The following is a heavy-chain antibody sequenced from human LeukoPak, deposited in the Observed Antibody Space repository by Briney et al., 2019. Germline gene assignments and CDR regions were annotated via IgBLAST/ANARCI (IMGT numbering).Heavy chain of an antibody. V-gene: IGHV7-4-1*02. CDR3: ARDNYGAEEGIGSSLVWLDP. D-gene: IGHD6-13*01. J-gene: IGHJ5*02. CDR1: GYTFTTYA. Sequence: ASVKVSCKASGYTFTTYAINWVRQAPGQGLEWMGWIDTSTGNPTYAQGFTEQFVFSLDTSVNTASLQINSLKAEDTAMYYCARDNYGAEEGIGSSLVWLDPWGQGTLVTVSS. CDR2: IDTSTGNP.